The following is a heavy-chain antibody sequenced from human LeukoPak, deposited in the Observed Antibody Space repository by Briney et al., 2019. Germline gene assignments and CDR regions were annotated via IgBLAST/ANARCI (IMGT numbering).Heavy chain of an antibody. D-gene: IGHD2-2*02. CDR3: VVVQAAIRNSVWFDP. CDR1: GYTFTDYY. Sequence: ASVKISCKVSGYTFTDYYMHWVQQAPGKGLKWMGLVDPEDGETIYAEKFQGRVTITADTSTDTAYMELSSLRSEDTAVYYCVVVQAAIRNSVWFDPWGQGTLVTVSS. CDR2: VDPEDGET. J-gene: IGHJ5*02. V-gene: IGHV1-69-2*01.